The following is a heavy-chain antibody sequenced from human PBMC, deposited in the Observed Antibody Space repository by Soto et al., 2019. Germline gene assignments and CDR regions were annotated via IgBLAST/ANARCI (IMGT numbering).Heavy chain of an antibody. D-gene: IGHD3-9*01. V-gene: IGHV4-31*03. J-gene: IGHJ4*02. CDR3: ARGRAHFDWLLLSPYYFDY. Sequence: PSETLSLTCTVSDGSISSGGYYWSWIRQHPGKGLEWIGYIYYSGSTYYNPSLKSRVTISVDTSKNQFSLKLSSVTAADTAVYYCARGRAHFDWLLLSPYYFDYWGQGTLVTVSS. CDR2: IYYSGST. CDR1: DGSISSGGYY.